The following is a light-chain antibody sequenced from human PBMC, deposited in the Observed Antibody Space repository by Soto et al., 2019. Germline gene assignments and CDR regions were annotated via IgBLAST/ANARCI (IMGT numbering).Light chain of an antibody. CDR3: SSYTSSSTLYV. CDR2: EVS. J-gene: IGLJ1*01. CDR1: SSDVGGSNY. V-gene: IGLV2-14*01. Sequence: QSALTQPASVSGSPGQSITISCTGTSSDVGGSNYVSWYQQHPGKAPKLIIYEVSNRPSGVSNRFSGSKSGNTASLTISGLQAEDEADYYCSSYTSSSTLYVFGTGTKLTVL.